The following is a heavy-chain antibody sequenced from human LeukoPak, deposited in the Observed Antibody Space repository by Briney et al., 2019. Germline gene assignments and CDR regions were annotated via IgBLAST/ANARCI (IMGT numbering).Heavy chain of an antibody. J-gene: IGHJ1*01. CDR1: GGSFSGYY. V-gene: IGHV4-34*01. CDR3: AGRVIAAAGTSPVRYFQH. D-gene: IGHD6-13*01. Sequence: SETLSLTCAVYGGSFSGYYWSWIRQPPGKGLEWIGEINHSGSTNYNPSLKSRVTISVDTSKNQFSLKLSSVTAADTAVYYRAGRVIAAAGTSPVRYFQHWGQGTLVTVSS. CDR2: INHSGST.